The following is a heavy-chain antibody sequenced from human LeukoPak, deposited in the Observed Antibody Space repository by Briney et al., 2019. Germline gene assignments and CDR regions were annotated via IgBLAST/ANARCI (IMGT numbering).Heavy chain of an antibody. CDR2: IIPIFGTA. Sequence: SVKVSCKASGGTFSSYAISWVRQAPGQGLEWMGGIIPIFGTANYAQKFQGRVTMTEDTSTDTAYMQLNSLRSEDTAVYYCATDLGMILVPDAFDMWGQGTMVTVSS. CDR3: ATDLGMILVPDAFDM. V-gene: IGHV1-69*06. D-gene: IGHD3-22*01. J-gene: IGHJ3*02. CDR1: GGTFSSYA.